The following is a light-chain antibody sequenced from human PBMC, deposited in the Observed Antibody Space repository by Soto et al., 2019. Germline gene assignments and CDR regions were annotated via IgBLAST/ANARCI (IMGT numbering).Light chain of an antibody. CDR1: SSDFGGYNS. Sequence: QSVLTQPASVSGSPGQSITISCTGTSSDFGGYNSVSWYQQHPGKAPKLMIFDVSSRPSGVSNRFSGSKSGNTASLTISGLQAEDEADYYCCSYKSGSTLYVFGTGTKVTVL. J-gene: IGLJ1*01. CDR3: CSYKSGSTLYV. V-gene: IGLV2-14*01. CDR2: DVS.